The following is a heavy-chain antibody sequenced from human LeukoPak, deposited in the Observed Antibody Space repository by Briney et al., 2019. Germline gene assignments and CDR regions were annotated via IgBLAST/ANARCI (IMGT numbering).Heavy chain of an antibody. J-gene: IGHJ5*02. Sequence: PGGSLRLSCAASGFTFSYYEMNWVRQAPGKGLEWVSYISSSGSTRYYADSVKGRFTISRDNAKNSLYLQMNSLRGEDTALYYCARDGGFGGNSNWFDPWGQGTLVTVSS. CDR2: ISSSGSTR. CDR1: GFTFSYYE. D-gene: IGHD3-16*01. CDR3: ARDGGFGGNSNWFDP. V-gene: IGHV3-48*03.